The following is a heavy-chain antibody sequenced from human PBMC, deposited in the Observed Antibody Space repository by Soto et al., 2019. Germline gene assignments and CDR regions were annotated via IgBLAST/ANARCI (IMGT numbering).Heavy chain of an antibody. CDR3: ARYNCNPENIDY. CDR2: ISSSSSYI. CDR1: GFTFSSYS. J-gene: IGHJ4*02. Sequence: GGSLRLSCAASGFTFSSYSMNWVRQAPGKGLEWVSSISSSSSYIYYADSVKGRFTISRDNAKNSLYLQMNSLRAEDTAVYYCARYNCNPENIDYWGQGTLVPVSS. D-gene: IGHD1-20*01. V-gene: IGHV3-21*01.